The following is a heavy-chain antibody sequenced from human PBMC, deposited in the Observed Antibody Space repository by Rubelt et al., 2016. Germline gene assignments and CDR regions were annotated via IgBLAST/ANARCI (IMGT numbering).Heavy chain of an antibody. D-gene: IGHD6-19*01. CDR3: ARDRSSGWYRNYFDY. J-gene: IGHJ4*01. Sequence: QVELQESGPGLVKPSETLSLTCTVSGGSISSYYWTWIRHPPGKGLEWIGYISYSGDTYYNPSLKSRVTMSVDTSKNQFSVNLSSVTAADTAVYYCARDRSSGWYRNYFDYWGHGTLVIVSS. CDR2: ISYSGDT. V-gene: IGHV4-59*13. CDR1: GGSISSYY.